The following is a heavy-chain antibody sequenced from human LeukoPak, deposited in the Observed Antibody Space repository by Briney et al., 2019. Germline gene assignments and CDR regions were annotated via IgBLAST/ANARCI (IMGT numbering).Heavy chain of an antibody. CDR1: GYTFTGYF. D-gene: IGHD6-19*01. Sequence: ASVKVSCKTSGYTFTGYFLHWVRQALGQGLEWMGRINPNSGGTNFGQKFQDRVTMTRDTSIATAYMELSSLTSDDTAVYYCARVDPASLAVHYWGQGTLVTVSS. J-gene: IGHJ4*02. CDR3: ARVDPASLAVHY. CDR2: INPNSGGT. V-gene: IGHV1-2*02.